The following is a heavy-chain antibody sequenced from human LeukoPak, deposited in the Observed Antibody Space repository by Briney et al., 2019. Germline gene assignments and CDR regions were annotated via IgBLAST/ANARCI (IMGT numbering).Heavy chain of an antibody. CDR3: AKGLYSSGGPGFDS. Sequence: PGGSLRLSCAASGFTFSSYSMNWVRQAPGKGLEWVSDISDSGGSTNYADSVKGRFTISRDNSKNTLFLQMNSLTAEDTAVYYCAKGLYSSGGPGFDSWGQGILVIVSS. V-gene: IGHV3-23*01. CDR2: ISDSGGST. D-gene: IGHD6-25*01. J-gene: IGHJ4*02. CDR1: GFTFSSYS.